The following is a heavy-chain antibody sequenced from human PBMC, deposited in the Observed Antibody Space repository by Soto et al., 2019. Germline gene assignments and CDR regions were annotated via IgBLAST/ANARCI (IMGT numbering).Heavy chain of an antibody. J-gene: IGHJ4*02. CDR2: IHHDGGT. V-gene: IGHV4-4*02. D-gene: IGHD3-16*01. CDR1: GGSVSSNW. CDR3: ARERTGGLSLGY. Sequence: QVQLQESGPGLVKPSETLSLTCTVSGGSVSSNWWSWVRQPPGKGLEWIGEIHHDGGTNYNTSLKSRVSISLDNSKNQVSLEVTSVTAADTALYYCARERTGGLSLGYWGQGTLVTVSS.